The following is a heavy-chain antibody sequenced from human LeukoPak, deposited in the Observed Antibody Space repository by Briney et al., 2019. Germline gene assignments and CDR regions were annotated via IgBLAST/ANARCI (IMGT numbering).Heavy chain of an antibody. Sequence: GGSLRLSCAASGFTFSSYGMHWVRQAPGKGLEWVAFIRYDGSNKYYADSVKGRFTISRDNSKNTLYLQMNSLRAEDTAVCYCAKDQAPHYYDSSGLDYWGQGTLVTVSS. CDR2: IRYDGSNK. CDR3: AKDQAPHYYDSSGLDY. D-gene: IGHD3-22*01. J-gene: IGHJ4*02. CDR1: GFTFSSYG. V-gene: IGHV3-30*02.